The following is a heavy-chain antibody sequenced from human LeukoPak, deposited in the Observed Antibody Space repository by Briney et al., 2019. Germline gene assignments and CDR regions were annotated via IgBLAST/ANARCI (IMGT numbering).Heavy chain of an antibody. V-gene: IGHV4-39*01. D-gene: IGHD3-3*02. Sequence: SETLSLTCRVSGGSTDTYGYYWGWIRQPPGKGLEWIGSIYYSGTTYYNPSVQSRITVSLDTSKNQVSLNLGSVTAADTAVYYCARLYEAAFRSLSDYWGQGTLVTVSS. J-gene: IGHJ4*02. CDR3: ARLYEAAFRSLSDY. CDR1: GGSTDTYGYY. CDR2: IYYSGTT.